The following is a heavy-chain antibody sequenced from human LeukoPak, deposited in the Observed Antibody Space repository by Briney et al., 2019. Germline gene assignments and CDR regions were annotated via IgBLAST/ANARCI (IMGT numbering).Heavy chain of an antibody. CDR3: ASGRIVVLQYYFDY. CDR2: IIPIFGTA. J-gene: IGHJ4*02. D-gene: IGHD3-22*01. CDR1: GYTFTSYA. Sequence: SVKVSCKASGYTFTSYAISWVRQAPGQGLEWMGGIIPIFGTANYAQKFQGRVTITADESTSTAYMELSSLRSEDTAVYYCASGRIVVLQYYFDYWGQGTLVTVSS. V-gene: IGHV1-69*13.